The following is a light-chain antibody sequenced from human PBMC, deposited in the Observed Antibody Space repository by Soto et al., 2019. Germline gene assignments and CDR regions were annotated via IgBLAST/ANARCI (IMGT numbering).Light chain of an antibody. J-gene: IGLJ2*01. CDR1: SSDVGRYNY. CDR3: CSYTSSTSAV. V-gene: IGLV2-14*01. Sequence: QSALTQPASVSGSPGQSITISCTGTSSDVGRYNYVSWFQQHPGKAPKLMIFEVSTRPSGVSNRFSGSKSGNTASLTISGLQIEDEADYYCCSYTSSTSAVFCGGTKVTVL. CDR2: EVS.